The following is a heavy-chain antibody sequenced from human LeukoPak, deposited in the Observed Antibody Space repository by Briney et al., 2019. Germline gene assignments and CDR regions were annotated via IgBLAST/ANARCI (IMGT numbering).Heavy chain of an antibody. CDR3: ARGGNRFGGFYFDY. CDR1: GGSISDNDYS. D-gene: IGHD3-10*01. V-gene: IGHV4-39*07. CDR2: IHYSGTT. Sequence: SETLSLTCNVSGGSISDNDYSWDWIRQPPGKGLEWMGCIHYSGTTYSNPSLKSRISISVDTSKSQFSLKLRSVTAADTAMYYCARGGNRFGGFYFDYWGQGIQVIVSS. J-gene: IGHJ4*02.